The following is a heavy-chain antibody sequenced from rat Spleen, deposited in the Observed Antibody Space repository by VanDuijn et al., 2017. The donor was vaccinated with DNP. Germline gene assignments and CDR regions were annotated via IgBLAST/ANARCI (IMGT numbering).Heavy chain of an antibody. CDR3: ARDPYYGGYSDLDY. Sequence: VQLKESGPGLVQPSQTLSLTCTVSGFSLTDYSVHWVRQPPGKGLEWMGVMWSGGSTAYNSALKSRLSISRDTSKSQVFLKMNSLQTEDIATYYCARDPYYGGYSDLDYWGQGVMVTVSS. CDR2: MWSGGST. D-gene: IGHD1-11*01. J-gene: IGHJ2*01. V-gene: IGHV2S63*01. CDR1: GFSLTDYS.